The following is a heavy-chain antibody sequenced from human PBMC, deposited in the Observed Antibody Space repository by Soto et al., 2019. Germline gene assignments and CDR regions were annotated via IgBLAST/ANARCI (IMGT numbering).Heavy chain of an antibody. CDR2: IYYSGST. J-gene: IGHJ5*02. Sequence: SETLSLTCTVSCGSISSGDYYWSWIRQPPGKGLEWIGYIYYSGSTYYNPSLKSRVTISVDTSKNQFSLKLSSVTAADTAVYYCARRITMIANNWFDPWGQGTLVTVSS. CDR1: CGSISSGDYY. CDR3: ARRITMIANNWFDP. D-gene: IGHD3-22*01. V-gene: IGHV4-30-4*01.